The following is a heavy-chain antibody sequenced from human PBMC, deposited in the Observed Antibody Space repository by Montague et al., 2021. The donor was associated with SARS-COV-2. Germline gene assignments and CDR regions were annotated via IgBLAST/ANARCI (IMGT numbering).Heavy chain of an antibody. CDR1: DGSISSPNW. CDR3: ARGGTYHYGMDV. D-gene: IGHD3-16*01. V-gene: IGHV4-4*02. CDR2: IYYTGNT. Sequence: SETLSLTCAVSDGSISSPNWWNWVRQPPGKGLEWIGEIYYTGNTNYNQSLKSRVTIFIGKSKNHFSLQLSSVTAADTAVYYCARGGTYHYGMDVWGQGTTVAVSS. J-gene: IGHJ6*02.